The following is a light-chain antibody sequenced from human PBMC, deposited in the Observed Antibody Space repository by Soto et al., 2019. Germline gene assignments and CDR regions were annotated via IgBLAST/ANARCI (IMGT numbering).Light chain of an antibody. CDR3: NSYTTNGNRV. CDR1: SSNIGSNY. V-gene: IGLV1-47*02. Sequence: QSVLTQPPSASWPPGQRVTISCSVSSSNIGSNYVYWYQQLPGTAPKLLIYSNTQRPSGVSNRFSGSKSGNTASLTISGLQAEDEADYYCNSYTTNGNRVFGTGTKVTVL. CDR2: SNT. J-gene: IGLJ1*01.